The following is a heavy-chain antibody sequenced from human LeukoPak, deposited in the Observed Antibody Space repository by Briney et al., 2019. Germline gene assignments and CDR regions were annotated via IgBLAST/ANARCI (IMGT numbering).Heavy chain of an antibody. J-gene: IGHJ4*02. CDR1: GFTVSSNY. V-gene: IGHV3-53*01. CDR2: IYSGGST. D-gene: IGHD3-10*01. Sequence: GGSLRLSCAASGFTVSSNYMSWVRQAPGKGLEWVSVIYSGGSTYYADSVKGRFTISRDNSKSTLYLQMNSLRAEDTAVYYCARGLGGYGSGRSIDYWGQGTLVTVSP. CDR3: ARGLGGYGSGRSIDY.